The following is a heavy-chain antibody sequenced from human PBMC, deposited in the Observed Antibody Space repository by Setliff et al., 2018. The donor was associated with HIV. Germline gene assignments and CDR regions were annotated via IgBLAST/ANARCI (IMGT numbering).Heavy chain of an antibody. J-gene: IGHJ4*02. CDR1: GYTFTVNH. CDR3: ARDAGAPGRGNPLDY. D-gene: IGHD3-10*01. CDR2: ISPDSGDT. V-gene: IGHV1-2*02. Sequence: ASVKVSCKTSGYTFTVNHLHWVRQAPGQGVEWVGKISPDSGDTFYAQKFQGRVTLTRDTSITTAYMELSTLRDDDTAVYYCARDAGAPGRGNPLDYWGQGTLVTFSS.